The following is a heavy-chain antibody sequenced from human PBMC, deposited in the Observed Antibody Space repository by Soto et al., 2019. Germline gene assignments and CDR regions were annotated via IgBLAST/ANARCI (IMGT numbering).Heavy chain of an antibody. CDR3: AREGFSYGPKGAVFDH. J-gene: IGHJ4*02. CDR1: GFNFRTYW. V-gene: IGHV3-7*03. CDR2: IKEDGSDK. D-gene: IGHD5-18*01. Sequence: EVQLVESGGGLVQPGGSLRLSCAASGFNFRTYWMSWFRQAPGKRLEWVANIKEDGSDKYYVDSVKGRLTVSRDNAKNLLYLQLNSLRAEDTAVYYCAREGFSYGPKGAVFDHWGQGSLVPVSS.